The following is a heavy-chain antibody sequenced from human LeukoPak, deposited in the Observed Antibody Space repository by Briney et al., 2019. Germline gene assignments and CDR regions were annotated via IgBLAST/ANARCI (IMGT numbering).Heavy chain of an antibody. J-gene: IGHJ5*02. D-gene: IGHD3-10*01. CDR2: ISAYNGNT. CDR3: ARGNVLLWFGELAGGYWSYP. CDR1: GYTFTSYC. V-gene: IGHV1-18*01. Sequence: GASVKVSCKASGYTFTSYCISWVRQAPGQGLEWMGWISAYNGNTNYAQKLQGRVTMTTDTSTSTAYMELRSLRSDDTAVYYCARGNVLLWFGELAGGYWSYPWGQGTLVTVS.